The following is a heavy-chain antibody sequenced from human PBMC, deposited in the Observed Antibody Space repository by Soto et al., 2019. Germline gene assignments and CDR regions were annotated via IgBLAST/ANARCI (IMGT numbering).Heavy chain of an antibody. D-gene: IGHD6-19*01. Sequence: QVQLQESGPGLVKPSETLSLTCTVSSDSIAGENWWSWVRQPPGLGLVWIGEVFHTGSTNYNPSLKSRVTMEVDKSNNQFSLKLISATAADTAVYYCARVFSSGSGWMYYFDFWGQGTLVSVSS. CDR2: VFHTGST. CDR1: SDSIAGENW. V-gene: IGHV4-4*02. J-gene: IGHJ4*02. CDR3: ARVFSSGSGWMYYFDF.